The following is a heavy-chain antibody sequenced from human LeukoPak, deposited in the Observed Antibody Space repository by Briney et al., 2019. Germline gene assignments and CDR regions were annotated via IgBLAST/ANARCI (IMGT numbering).Heavy chain of an antibody. J-gene: IGHJ4*02. CDR3: ARHGHQYSSSDRFDY. Sequence: GESLKISCQGSGYSFTSYWIGWVRQMPGKGLEWMGIIYPGDSDTRYSPSFQGQVTISADKSISTAYLQWSSLRASDTAMYYCARHGHQYSSSDRFDYWGQGTLVTVSS. CDR1: GYSFTSYW. V-gene: IGHV5-51*01. D-gene: IGHD6-6*01. CDR2: IYPGDSDT.